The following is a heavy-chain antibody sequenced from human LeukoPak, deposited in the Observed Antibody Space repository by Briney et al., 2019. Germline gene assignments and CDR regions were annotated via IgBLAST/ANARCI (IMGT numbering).Heavy chain of an antibody. D-gene: IGHD2-21*02. CDR2: IYSSGST. CDR1: GGSINNYY. CDR3: ARGLLFSWFDP. J-gene: IGHJ5*02. Sequence: SETLSLTCTVSGGSINNYYWSWIRQPPGKGLEWIGYIYSSGSTNYNPSLKSRVTVSVDTSKNQFSLKLSSVTAADTAVYYCARGLLFSWFDPWGQGTLVTVSS. V-gene: IGHV4-59*12.